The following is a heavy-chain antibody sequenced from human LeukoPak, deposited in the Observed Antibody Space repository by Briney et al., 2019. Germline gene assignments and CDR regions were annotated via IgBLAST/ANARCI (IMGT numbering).Heavy chain of an antibody. CDR2: IKQDGSEK. J-gene: IGHJ5*01. CDR1: GFTFSNYW. D-gene: IGHD3-22*01. CDR3: TRDIPNAGSYSSDYFDPEAGFDY. V-gene: IGHV3-7*03. Sequence: GGSLRLSCAASGFTFSNYWMGWVRQAPGKGLEWVANIKQDGSEKRYVDPVKGRFTISRDNTKNSLHLEMNSLRVEDMAVYYCTRDIPNAGSYSSDYFDPEAGFDYWGHGTLVTVSS.